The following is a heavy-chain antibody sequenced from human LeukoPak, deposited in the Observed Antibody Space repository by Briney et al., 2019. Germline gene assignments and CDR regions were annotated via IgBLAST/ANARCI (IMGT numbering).Heavy chain of an antibody. D-gene: IGHD3-3*01. J-gene: IGHJ6*02. Sequence: ASVKVSCKASGGTFSSYAISWVRQAPGQGLEWMGGIIPIFGTANYAQKFQGRVTITADESTSTAYMELSSLRSEDTAVYYCARDPPDFYYGMDVWDQGTTVTVSS. V-gene: IGHV1-69*13. CDR3: ARDPPDFYYGMDV. CDR1: GGTFSSYA. CDR2: IIPIFGTA.